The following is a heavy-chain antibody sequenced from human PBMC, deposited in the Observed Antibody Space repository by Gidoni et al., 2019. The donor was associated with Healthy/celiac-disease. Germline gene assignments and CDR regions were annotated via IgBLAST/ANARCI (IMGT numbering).Heavy chain of an antibody. J-gene: IGHJ3*02. D-gene: IGHD3-22*01. Sequence: QVQLQESGPGRVKPSETLSLTCTVSGGSISSHYWRWIRQPPGKGLEWIGYIYYSGSTNYHPSLKSRVTISVDTSKNQFSLKLSSVTAADTAVYYCARELYDSSGYLDDAFDIWGQGTMVTVSS. V-gene: IGHV4-59*11. CDR2: IYYSGST. CDR1: GGSISSHY. CDR3: ARELYDSSGYLDDAFDI.